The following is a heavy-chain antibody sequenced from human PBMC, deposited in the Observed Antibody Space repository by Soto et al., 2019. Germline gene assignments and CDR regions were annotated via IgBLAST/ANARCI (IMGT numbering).Heavy chain of an antibody. Sequence: SETLSLTCTVSGGSISSSSYYWGWIRQPPGKGLEWIGSIYYSGSTYYNPSLKSRVTISVDTSKNQFSLKLSSVTAADTAVYYCARLGGHFDYWGQGTLVTVSS. CDR1: GGSISSSSYY. J-gene: IGHJ4*02. CDR3: ARLGGHFDY. CDR2: IYYSGST. V-gene: IGHV4-39*01.